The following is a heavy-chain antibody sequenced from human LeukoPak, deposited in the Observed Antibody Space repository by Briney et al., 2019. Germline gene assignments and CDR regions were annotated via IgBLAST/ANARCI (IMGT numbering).Heavy chain of an antibody. CDR1: GGSISSYY. V-gene: IGHV4-59*08. CDR3: ARRGEGGSYFSY. CDR2: IYDTGST. J-gene: IGHJ4*02. D-gene: IGHD1-26*01. Sequence: SETLSLTCTVSGGSISSYYWSWIRQPPGKGLEWIGYIYDTGSTNYNPSLKSRVTMSVDWSKNQCSLNLSSMTAADTAVDYCARRGEGGSYFSYWGQGTLVTVSS.